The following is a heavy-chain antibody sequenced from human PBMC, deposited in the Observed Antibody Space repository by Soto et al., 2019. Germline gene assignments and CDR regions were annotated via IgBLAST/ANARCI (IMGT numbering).Heavy chain of an antibody. V-gene: IGHV4-39*01. CDR3: ARVERGTATTVVDAFDI. Sequence: SETLSLTCTVSGGSSSSTSYYWGWIRQPPGKGLEWIGSIYSSGGTHFNPSLKSRVTISVDTSKNQFSLKMSSVTAADTALYYCARVERGTATTVVDAFDIWGPGTMVTVSS. J-gene: IGHJ3*02. CDR2: IYSSGGT. D-gene: IGHD1-1*01. CDR1: GGSSSSTSYY.